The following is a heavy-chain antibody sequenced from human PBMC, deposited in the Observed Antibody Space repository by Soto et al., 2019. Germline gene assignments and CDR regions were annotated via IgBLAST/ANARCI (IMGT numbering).Heavy chain of an antibody. CDR2: IKSKTDGGTT. J-gene: IGHJ6*02. Sequence: PGGSLRLCCAASGFTFSNAWMSWVRQAPGKGLEWVGRIKSKTDGGTTDYAAPVKGRFTISRDDSKNTLYLQMNSLKTEDTAVYYCTTLYYYGSGINAKYGMDVWGQGTTVTVSS. D-gene: IGHD3-10*01. CDR1: GFTFSNAW. CDR3: TTLYYYGSGINAKYGMDV. V-gene: IGHV3-15*01.